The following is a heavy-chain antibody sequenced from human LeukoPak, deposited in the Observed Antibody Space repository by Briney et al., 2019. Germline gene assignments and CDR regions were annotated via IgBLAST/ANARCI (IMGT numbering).Heavy chain of an antibody. V-gene: IGHV3-11*01. CDR3: ARDPPTAVILFDY. J-gene: IGHJ4*02. CDR2: ISGDSDTI. CDR1: GFTFSDQY. D-gene: IGHD2-2*01. Sequence: GSLRISRTSSGFTFSDQYMNWVRQASGKGPEWLSHISGDSDTIYYADSVKGRFSISRDNAKNSVFLQMNSLRPEDTAVYFCARDPPTAVILFDYWGLGTLVTVSS.